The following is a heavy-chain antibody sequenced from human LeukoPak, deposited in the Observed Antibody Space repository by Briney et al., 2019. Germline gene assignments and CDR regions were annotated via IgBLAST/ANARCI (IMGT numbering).Heavy chain of an antibody. V-gene: IGHV1-18*01. CDR3: ATVTRITMVRRVFDY. CDR1: GYTFTSYG. Sequence: VASVKVSCKASGYTFTSYGISWVRQAPGQGLEWMGWISAYNGNTNYAQKLQGRVTMTTDTSTSTAYMELRSLRSEDTAVYYCATVTRITMVRRVFDYWGQGTLVTVSS. D-gene: IGHD3-10*01. CDR2: ISAYNGNT. J-gene: IGHJ4*02.